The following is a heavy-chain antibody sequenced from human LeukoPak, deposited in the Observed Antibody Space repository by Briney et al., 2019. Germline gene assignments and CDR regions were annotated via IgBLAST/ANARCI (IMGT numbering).Heavy chain of an antibody. CDR2: ISYDGSNK. J-gene: IGHJ5*02. CDR1: GFTFSSYA. Sequence: GGSLRLSCAASGFTFSSYAMHWVRQAPGKGLEWVAVISYDGSNKYYADSVKGRFTISRDNSKNTLYLQMNSLRAEDTAVYYCAKDVGWTNWFDPWGQGTLVTVSS. D-gene: IGHD3/OR15-3a*01. CDR3: AKDVGWTNWFDP. V-gene: IGHV3-30-3*01.